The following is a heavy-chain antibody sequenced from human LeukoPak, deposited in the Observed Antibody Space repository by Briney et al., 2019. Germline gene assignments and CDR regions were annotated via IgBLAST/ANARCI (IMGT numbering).Heavy chain of an antibody. CDR3: ASDKGNRGWFFFDY. J-gene: IGHJ4*02. CDR1: GFTFSGYA. D-gene: IGHD2/OR15-2a*01. Sequence: GRSLRLSCAASGFTFSGYALHWVRQAPGKGLECVASISFDGSNENYADSVKGRFSISRDNSKSALYLQMNSLRLEDTAVYFCASDKGNRGWFFFDYWGQGVLVTVSS. CDR2: ISFDGSNE. V-gene: IGHV3-30*04.